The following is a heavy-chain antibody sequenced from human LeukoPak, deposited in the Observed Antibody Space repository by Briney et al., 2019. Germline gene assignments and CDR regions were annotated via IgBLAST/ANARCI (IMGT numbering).Heavy chain of an antibody. D-gene: IGHD3-10*01. CDR3: ARNLWFGESSDAFDM. V-gene: IGHV1-2*02. Sequence: ASVKVSCKASGGTFNNYTITWVRQAPGQGLGWMGWINPKSGGTNYAQKFQGRVTMTRDTSISTAYMDMSSLRSDDTAVYYCARNLWFGESSDAFDMWGQGTMVTVSS. CDR2: INPKSGGT. J-gene: IGHJ3*02. CDR1: GGTFNNYT.